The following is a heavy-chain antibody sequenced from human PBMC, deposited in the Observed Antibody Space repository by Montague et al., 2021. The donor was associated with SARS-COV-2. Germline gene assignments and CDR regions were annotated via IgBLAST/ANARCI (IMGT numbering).Heavy chain of an antibody. CDR1: GGSISSSSYY. D-gene: IGHD4-17*01. V-gene: IGHV4-39*01. CDR2: ICYSGST. Sequence: SETLSLTCTVSGGSISSSSYYWGWLRQPPGQGLVWIGCICYSGSTXYTPSPKSRVTISVDTSKNQFSLKLSSVTAADTAVYYCAADYGERDWFDPWGQGTLVTVSA. CDR3: AADYGERDWFDP. J-gene: IGHJ5*02.